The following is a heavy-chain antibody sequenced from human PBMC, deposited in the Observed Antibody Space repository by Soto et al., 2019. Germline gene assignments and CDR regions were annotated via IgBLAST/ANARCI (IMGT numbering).Heavy chain of an antibody. D-gene: IGHD6-19*01. CDR2: IDPSDSYT. CDR3: ARQSIAVAGNYYGMDV. J-gene: IGHJ6*02. Sequence: PGESLKISCQRSGYSFTSYWISWVRQMPGKGLEWMGRIDPSDSYTNYSPSFQGHVTISADKSISTAYLQWSSLKASDTAMYYCARQSIAVAGNYYGMDVWGQGTTVTVSS. CDR1: GYSFTSYW. V-gene: IGHV5-10-1*01.